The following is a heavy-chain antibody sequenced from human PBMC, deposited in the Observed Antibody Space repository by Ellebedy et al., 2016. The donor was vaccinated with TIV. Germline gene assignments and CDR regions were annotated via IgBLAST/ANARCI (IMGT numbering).Heavy chain of an antibody. CDR1: GFTLSSYW. D-gene: IGHD3-10*01. J-gene: IGHJ6*02. V-gene: IGHV3-7*03. CDR2: IMQYGSQK. Sequence: GGSLRLXXEASGFTLSSYWMTWVRQAPGKGLEWVANIMQYGSQKNYLGSVKGRFTISRDNPKNSLYLQMSSLKTEDTAVYYCARANYDGSRRNYGMDVWGQGTTVTVSS. CDR3: ARANYDGSRRNYGMDV.